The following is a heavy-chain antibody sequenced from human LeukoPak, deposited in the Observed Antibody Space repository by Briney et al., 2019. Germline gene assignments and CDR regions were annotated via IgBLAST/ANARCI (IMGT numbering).Heavy chain of an antibody. D-gene: IGHD1-1*01. CDR2: ISSSGSTI. V-gene: IGHV3-11*04. CDR3: AKLLDYGTTYDH. CDR1: GFTFSDYY. Sequence: GGSLRLSCAASGFTFSDYYMSWIRQAPGKGLEWVSYISSSGSTIYYADSVKGRFTISRDNARNLLFLQMNTLRADDTAVYYCAKLLDYGTTYDHWGQGALVTVSS. J-gene: IGHJ4*02.